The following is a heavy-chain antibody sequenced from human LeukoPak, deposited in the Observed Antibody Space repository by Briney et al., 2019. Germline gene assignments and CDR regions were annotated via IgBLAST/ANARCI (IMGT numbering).Heavy chain of an antibody. D-gene: IGHD1-26*01. CDR2: VHLSGAS. CDR3: SRESGPFCPFGH. CDR1: GGSILSTNW. Sequence: SETLSLTCAVSGGSILSTNWWSGVRQPPGRGLEWIGEVHLSGASNYNPSLKSRVNMSIDKSRNQLSLELTSVTAADTAVYYCSRESGPFCPFGHWGQGTLVAVTS. V-gene: IGHV4-4*02. J-gene: IGHJ4*02.